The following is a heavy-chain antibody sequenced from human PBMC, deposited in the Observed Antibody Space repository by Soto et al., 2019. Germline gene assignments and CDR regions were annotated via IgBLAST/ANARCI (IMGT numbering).Heavy chain of an antibody. CDR3: VRKYPGTRPFDY. J-gene: IGHJ4*01. Sequence: GSLRLSWAAAGLSFNSYAMNWVRQAPGKGLAWVSAIGTDGNTYYANSVKGRFTISRDNSRTTLYLQMNSLRVEDTALYYCVRKYPGTRPFDYWGQGTLVTVSS. D-gene: IGHD2-2*01. V-gene: IGHV3-23*01. CDR2: IGTDGNT. CDR1: GLSFNSYA.